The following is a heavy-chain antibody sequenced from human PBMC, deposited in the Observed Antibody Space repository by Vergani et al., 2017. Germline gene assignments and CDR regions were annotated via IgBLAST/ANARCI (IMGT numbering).Heavy chain of an antibody. CDR3: ARDGRITGTTFLGYYMDV. J-gene: IGHJ6*03. D-gene: IGHD1-7*01. CDR2: IKQDGSEK. V-gene: IGHV3-7*01. Sequence: EVQLVESGGGLVQPGGSLRLSCAASGFTFSSYWMSWVRQAPGKGLEWVANIKQDGSEKYYVDSVKGRFTISRDNAKNSLYLQMNSLRAEDTAVYYCARDGRITGTTFLGYYMDVWGKGTTGTVSS. CDR1: GFTFSSYW.